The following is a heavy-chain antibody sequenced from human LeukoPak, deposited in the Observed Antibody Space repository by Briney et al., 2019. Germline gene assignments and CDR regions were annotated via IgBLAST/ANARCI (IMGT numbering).Heavy chain of an antibody. CDR2: ISYDGSNK. CDR1: GFTFSSYG. CDR3: AKVPNSRSGIDY. Sequence: GGSLRLSCAASGFTFSSYGMHWVRQTPGKELDWVAVISYDGSNKYNADSVKGRFTISRDNSKNTLYLQMNSLRAEDTAVYYCAKVPNSRSGIDYWGQGTLVTVSS. V-gene: IGHV3-30*18. D-gene: IGHD3-3*01. J-gene: IGHJ4*02.